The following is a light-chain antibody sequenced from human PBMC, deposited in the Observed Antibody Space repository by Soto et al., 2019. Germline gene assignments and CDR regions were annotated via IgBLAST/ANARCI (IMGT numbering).Light chain of an antibody. CDR2: DAS. J-gene: IGKJ5*01. Sequence: EIVMTQSPATLSVSPGERATLSCRASQSVSGSLGWYQQKPGQAPRLIIYDASVRATGIPARFSGSGSGTDFTLTISSLQSEDFAVYWCQQYNNWPLTFGPGTRLEI. CDR3: QQYNNWPLT. V-gene: IGKV3D-15*01. CDR1: QSVSGS.